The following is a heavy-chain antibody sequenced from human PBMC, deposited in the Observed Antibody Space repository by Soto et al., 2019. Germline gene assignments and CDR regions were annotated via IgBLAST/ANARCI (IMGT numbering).Heavy chain of an antibody. J-gene: IGHJ4*02. CDR3: TRDGRWPVEDY. V-gene: IGHV3-74*01. CDR2: INSDGSST. CDR1: GFTFSSDW. Sequence: EVQLVESGGGLVQPGGSLRLSCAASGFTFSSDWMHWVRQAPGKGLVWVSRINSDGSSTSYADPVKGRFIISRDNAKNTLYLQLNSLRAEDTAVYYCTRDGRWPVEDYWGQGTVVTVSS. D-gene: IGHD1-26*01.